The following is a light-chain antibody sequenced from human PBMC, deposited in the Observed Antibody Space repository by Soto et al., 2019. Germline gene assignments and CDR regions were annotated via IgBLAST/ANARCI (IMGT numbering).Light chain of an antibody. CDR3: QQRSNWPPWT. CDR1: QSVSSY. Sequence: EIVLTQSPATLSLSPGERATLSCRASQSVSSYLAWYQQKPGQAPRLLIYDASNRATGIPGRFSGSGSGTDFTLTISSLELDDFAVYYCQQRSNWPPWTFGQGTKVDIK. V-gene: IGKV3-11*01. J-gene: IGKJ1*01. CDR2: DAS.